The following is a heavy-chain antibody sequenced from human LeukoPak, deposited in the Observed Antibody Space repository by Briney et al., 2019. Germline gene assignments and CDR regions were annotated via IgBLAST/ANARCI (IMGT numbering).Heavy chain of an antibody. J-gene: IGHJ6*04. CDR2: IYPGDGNT. CDR3: ARVFGLRSPRGMDV. V-gene: IGHV5-51*01. CDR1: GYHVTHYG. D-gene: IGHD3-10*01. Sequence: GESLKISCKGSGYHVTHYGIAWVRQMPGTGLECMGIIYPGDGNTRYSLSFQGQVTISAYRSISTAYLQWNSLKASDTAMYYCARVFGLRSPRGMDVWGKGTTVSVSS.